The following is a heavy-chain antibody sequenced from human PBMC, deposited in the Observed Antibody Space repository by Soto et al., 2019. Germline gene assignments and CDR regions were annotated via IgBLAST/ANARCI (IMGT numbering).Heavy chain of an antibody. CDR1: GITFSNYV. D-gene: IGHD6-19*01. CDR2: ISGSGAGT. Sequence: EVQLLESGGGLVQPGGSLRLSCAASGITFSNYVMSWVRQAPGKGLGWVSGISGSGAGTYYADSVKGRFTISRDNSKNTLYLQMNSLRAEDTAVYYCAPRAKAVTGALPFDYWGQGTLVTVSS. CDR3: APRAKAVTGALPFDY. V-gene: IGHV3-23*01. J-gene: IGHJ4*02.